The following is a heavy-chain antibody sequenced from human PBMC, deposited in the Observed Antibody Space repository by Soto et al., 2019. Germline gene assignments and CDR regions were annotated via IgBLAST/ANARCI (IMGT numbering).Heavy chain of an antibody. Sequence: PXDSLKVSWQCSGDSFTSYLSGLVLQMPGKGLEWMGIIYPGDSDTRYSPSFQGQVTISADKSISTAYLQWSSLKASDTAMYYCARTRYSSGWANFDYWGQGTLVTVSS. D-gene: IGHD6-19*01. CDR3: ARTRYSSGWANFDY. CDR2: IYPGDSDT. J-gene: IGHJ4*02. CDR1: GDSFTSYL. V-gene: IGHV5-51*01.